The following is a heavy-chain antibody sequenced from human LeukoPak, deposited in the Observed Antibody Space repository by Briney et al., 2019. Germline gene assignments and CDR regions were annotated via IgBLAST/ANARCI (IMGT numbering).Heavy chain of an antibody. CDR1: GFTVDDYA. V-gene: IGHV3-9*01. J-gene: IGHJ4*02. CDR2: IFWKSGVV. D-gene: IGHD1/OR15-1a*01. Sequence: GRSLRLSCAASGFTVDDYAMHWVRQAPGKGLEWVSGIFWKSGVVGYADSVKGGFTVSRDKAKRSLYLQMSSLRAEDTAVYYCLVTTRSRGFDYWGQGTLVTVSS. CDR3: LVTTRSRGFDY.